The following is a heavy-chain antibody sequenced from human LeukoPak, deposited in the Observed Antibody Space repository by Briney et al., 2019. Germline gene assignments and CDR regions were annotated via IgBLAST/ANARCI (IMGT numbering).Heavy chain of an antibody. CDR3: ARGDYGSGSPYYYYMDV. CDR1: GFTFSSYA. CDR2: IYSGGST. V-gene: IGHV3-53*01. J-gene: IGHJ6*03. Sequence: GGSLRLSCAASGFTFSSYAMSWVRQGPGKGLEWVSVIYSGGSTYYADSVKGRFTISRDNSKNTLFLQMNSLRAEDTAVYYCARGDYGSGSPYYYYMDVWGKGTTVTISS. D-gene: IGHD3-10*01.